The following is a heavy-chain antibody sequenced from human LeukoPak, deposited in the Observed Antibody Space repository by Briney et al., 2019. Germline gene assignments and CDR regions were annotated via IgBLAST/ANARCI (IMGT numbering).Heavy chain of an antibody. CDR3: ARDSTYYYDSGSSGPHYFDN. J-gene: IGHJ4*02. V-gene: IGHV3-30*01. CDR2: ISYGGTYE. Sequence: PGGSLRLSCAASGFTFSNYAMHWVRQAPGKGLEWVSLISYGGTYEYYADSVKGRFTISRDHSKNTLYLQLNSLRAENTAVYYCARDSTYYYDSGSSGPHYFDNWGQGTLVTVSS. CDR1: GFTFSNYA. D-gene: IGHD3-10*01.